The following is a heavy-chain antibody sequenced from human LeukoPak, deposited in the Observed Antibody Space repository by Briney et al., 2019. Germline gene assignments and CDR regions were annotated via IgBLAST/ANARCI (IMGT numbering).Heavy chain of an antibody. CDR2: IFYDGTIS. CDR3: ARDPRGPTGYDSSGRDTFDY. CDR1: GFTFSNYA. Sequence: GRSLRLSCAASGFTFSNYAMHWIRQAPGKGLEWLAVIFYDGTISYYADSVKGRFAVPRDNSKSTLYVQMNSLRDEDTAMYYCARDPRGPTGYDSSGRDTFDYWGQGTLVTVSS. J-gene: IGHJ4*02. D-gene: IGHD3-22*01. V-gene: IGHV3-30*09.